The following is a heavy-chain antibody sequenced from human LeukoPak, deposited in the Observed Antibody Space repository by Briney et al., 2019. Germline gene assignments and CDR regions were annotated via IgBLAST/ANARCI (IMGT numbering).Heavy chain of an antibody. D-gene: IGHD6-13*01. CDR2: FYYSGST. J-gene: IGHJ1*01. CDR3: ARVYSSSWYSPFQY. Sequence: SQTLSLTCTVSGGSISSSSYYWGWIRQPPGEGLEWIGSFYYSGSTYYNPSLKSRVSISVDTSKNQFSLKLSSVTAADTAVYYCARVYSSSWYSPFQYWGQGTLVTVSS. V-gene: IGHV4-39*07. CDR1: GGSISSSSYY.